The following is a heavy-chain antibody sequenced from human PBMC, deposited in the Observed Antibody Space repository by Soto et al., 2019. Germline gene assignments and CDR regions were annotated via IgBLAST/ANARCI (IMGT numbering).Heavy chain of an antibody. V-gene: IGHV4-39*01. CDR2: IYYSGST. Sequence: QLQLQESGPGLVKPSETLSLTCTVSGGSISSSSYYWGWIRQPPGKGLEWIGSIYYSGSTYYNPSLKSRVTISVDTSKNQFSLKLSSVTAADTAVYYCARQHRITMIVVVITRAAFDIWGQGTMVTVSS. J-gene: IGHJ3*02. CDR1: GGSISSSSYY. CDR3: ARQHRITMIVVVITRAAFDI. D-gene: IGHD3-22*01.